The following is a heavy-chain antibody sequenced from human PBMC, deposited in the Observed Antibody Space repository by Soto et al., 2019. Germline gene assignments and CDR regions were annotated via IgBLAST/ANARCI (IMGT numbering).Heavy chain of an antibody. CDR3: ARYRFRLGELSLLGYFDY. D-gene: IGHD3-16*02. J-gene: IGHJ4*02. V-gene: IGHV3-30*15. Sequence: QVQLVESGGSVDQPGRSLRLSCEASGFTFTSYAMHWVRQAPGKGLEWVAVISYDGINEYYADSVKGRFTISRDNTKNSVFIDMSSLRVEGTAVYSVARYRFRLGELSLLGYFDYWGQGTLVTVSS. CDR1: GFTFTSYA. CDR2: ISYDGINE.